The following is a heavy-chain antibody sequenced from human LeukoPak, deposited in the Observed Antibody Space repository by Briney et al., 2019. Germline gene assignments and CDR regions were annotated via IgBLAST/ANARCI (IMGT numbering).Heavy chain of an antibody. CDR3: ARDNSALDY. CDR2: IYYSEST. CDR1: GGSVSSGDYY. Sequence: PSETLSLTCSVSGGSVSSGDYYWNWIRQPPGKGLEWVGYIYYSESTNYNPSLKSRLSISVDRSKNQFSLKLKSVTAADTAVYYCARDNSALDYWGQGTLVTVSS. D-gene: IGHD2-21*01. V-gene: IGHV4-61*08. J-gene: IGHJ4*02.